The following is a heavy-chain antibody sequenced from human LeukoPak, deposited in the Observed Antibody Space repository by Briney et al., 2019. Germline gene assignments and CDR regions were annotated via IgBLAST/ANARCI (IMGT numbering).Heavy chain of an antibody. CDR1: GGSFSGYY. CDR2: INHSGST. D-gene: IGHD2-2*01. V-gene: IGHV4-34*01. Sequence: SETLSLTRAVYGGSFSGYYWSWIRQPPGKGLEWIGEINHSGSTNYNPSLKSRVTISVDTSKNQFSLKLSSVTAADTAVYYCARRGYCSSTSCYDYYYYYYMDVWGKGTTVTISS. CDR3: ARRGYCSSTSCYDYYYYYYMDV. J-gene: IGHJ6*03.